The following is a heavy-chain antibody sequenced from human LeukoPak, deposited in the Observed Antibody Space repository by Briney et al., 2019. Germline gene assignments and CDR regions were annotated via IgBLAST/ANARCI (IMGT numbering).Heavy chain of an antibody. Sequence: PSETLSLTCTVSGGSISSSDYYWGWIRQPPGKGLEWIGSIYYSVTTYYNPSLKSRVTISVDTSKNQFSLKLSSVTAADTAVYYCARLPTITFFDYWGQGTLVTVSS. CDR2: IYYSVTT. CDR1: GGSISSSDYY. J-gene: IGHJ4*02. V-gene: IGHV4-39*01. CDR3: ARLPTITFFDY. D-gene: IGHD5-12*01.